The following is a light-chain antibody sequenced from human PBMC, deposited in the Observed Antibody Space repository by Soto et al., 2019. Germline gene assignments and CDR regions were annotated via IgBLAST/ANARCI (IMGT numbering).Light chain of an antibody. CDR2: GAS. Sequence: EIVMTQSPATLSVSPGERATLSCRAIQSVSNNYLAWYQQKPGQAPRLLIYGASNRATGIPDRFSGSGSGTEFTLTITSLQPDDSATYYCQQYNSLSSVSFGGGTKVDIK. CDR1: QSVSNN. V-gene: IGKV3D-15*01. J-gene: IGKJ4*01. CDR3: QQYNSLSSVS.